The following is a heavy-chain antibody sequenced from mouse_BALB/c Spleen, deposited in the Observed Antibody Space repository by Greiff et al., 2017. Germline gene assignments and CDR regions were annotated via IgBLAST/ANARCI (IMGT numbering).Heavy chain of an antibody. Sequence: DVHLVESGAELVRPGALVKLSCKASGFNIKDYYMHWVKQRPEQGLEWIGWIDPENGNTIYDPKFQGKASITADTSSNTAYLQLSSLTSEDTAVYYCARVGSSGYYYLDYWGQGTTLTVSS. V-gene: IGHV14-1*02. J-gene: IGHJ2*01. D-gene: IGHD3-1*01. CDR1: GFNIKDYY. CDR2: IDPENGNT. CDR3: ARVGSSGYYYLDY.